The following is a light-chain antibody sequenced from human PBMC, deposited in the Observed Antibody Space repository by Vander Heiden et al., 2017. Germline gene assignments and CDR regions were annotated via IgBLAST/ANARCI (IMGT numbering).Light chain of an antibody. J-gene: IGLJ3*02. V-gene: IGLV8-61*01. CDR3: VLYMGSGISV. CDR2: STN. CDR1: SGSVSTSYY. Sequence: QTVVTQEPSFSVSPGGTVTLTCGLRSGSVSTSYYPSWYQRTPGQAPRTLIYSTNTRSSGVPDRFSGSILGNKAALTITGAQADDESDYYCVLYMGSGISVFGGGTKLTVL.